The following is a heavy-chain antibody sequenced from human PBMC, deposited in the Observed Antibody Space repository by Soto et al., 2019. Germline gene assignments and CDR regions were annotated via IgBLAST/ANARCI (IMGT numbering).Heavy chain of an antibody. CDR1: GCTFNNYA. J-gene: IGHJ4*02. D-gene: IGHD3-16*01. CDR3: AKVPGYDYVWGTYYYFDY. CDR2: ISGGGSST. Sequence: WVSLRLSWAAAGCTFNNYAMRWIRQAQGKGLEWVSSISGGGSSTYYADSVKGRFTISRDNSKNTLYLQMNSLRAEDTAVYYCAKVPGYDYVWGTYYYFDYWGLGAQVTVSS. V-gene: IGHV3-23*01.